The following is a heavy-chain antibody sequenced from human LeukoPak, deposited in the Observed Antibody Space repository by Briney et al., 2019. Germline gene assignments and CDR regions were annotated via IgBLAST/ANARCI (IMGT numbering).Heavy chain of an antibody. CDR3: ARTRNTVIVI. D-gene: IGHD5-18*01. CDR1: GGSISSSRYY. CDR2: IYYSGST. J-gene: IGHJ4*02. Sequence: SETLSLTCSVSGGSISSSRYYWGWIRQPPGKGLEWIGSIYYSGSTYYNPSLKSRVTISVDTSKNQFSLNLSSVTAADTAVYYCARTRNTVIVIWAQGTLVTVSS. V-gene: IGHV4-39*01.